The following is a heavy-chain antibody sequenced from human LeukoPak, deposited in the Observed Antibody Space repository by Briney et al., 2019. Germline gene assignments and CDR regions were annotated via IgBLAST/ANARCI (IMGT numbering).Heavy chain of an antibody. D-gene: IGHD3-10*01. V-gene: IGHV4-38-2*01. CDR1: DYSISSGYY. CDR3: ARTYYYGSGSYQDSYGFDI. J-gene: IGHJ3*02. CDR2: IYQSGST. Sequence: SETLSLTCAVSDYSISSGYYWGWIRQPPGKGLEWIGNIYQSGSTYSNPSLKSRVTISVDTSKNHFSLKLTSVTAADTAVYYYARTYYYGSGSYQDSYGFDIWGQGTVVTVAS.